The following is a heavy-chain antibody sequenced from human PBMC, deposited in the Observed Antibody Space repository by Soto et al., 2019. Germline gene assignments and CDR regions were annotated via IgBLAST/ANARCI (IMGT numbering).Heavy chain of an antibody. Sequence: PXECLRLSGAASGFMFSSYEMNGVRQAPGKGLEWVSYISSSGSTIYYADSVKGRFTISRDNAKNSLYLQMSSLRAEDTAVYYCAREGGNSGSDGMDVWGQGTTVTVSS. CDR1: GFMFSSYE. J-gene: IGHJ6*02. CDR3: AREGGNSGSDGMDV. V-gene: IGHV3-48*03. CDR2: ISSSGSTI. D-gene: IGHD2-21*02.